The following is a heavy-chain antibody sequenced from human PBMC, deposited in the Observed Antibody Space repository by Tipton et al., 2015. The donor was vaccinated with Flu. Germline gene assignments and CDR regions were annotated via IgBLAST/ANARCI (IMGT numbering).Heavy chain of an antibody. J-gene: IGHJ5*01. D-gene: IGHD4-11*01. CDR3: ARRDYSNYVSEPKNWFDS. CDR1: GYSFSSYW. V-gene: IGHV5-51*01. CDR2: IHRTGIIY. Sequence: QLVQSGAEVKKPGESLKISCEGSGYSFSSYWIAWVRQMPGKGLEWMGIIHRTGIIYYKTSLKSRATLSVDTSKNQFSLRLSSVTAADTAVYYCARRDYSNYVSEPKNWFDSWGQGTLVTVSS.